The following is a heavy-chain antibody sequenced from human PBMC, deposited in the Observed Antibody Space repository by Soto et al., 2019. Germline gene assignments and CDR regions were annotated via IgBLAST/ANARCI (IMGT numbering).Heavy chain of an antibody. CDR3: ARWGTTGGLDV. J-gene: IGHJ4*02. V-gene: IGHV3-30*19. CDR2: TSYDGSNK. Sequence: QVQLVESGGGVVQPGASLRLSCVGSGFTFRSYVIHWVRQAPGKGLEWVALTSYDGSNKYYDDSVKGRFTISRDNSRNTVDLHMDRLRLEDTALYYCARWGTTGGLDVWGQGTLVSVSS. D-gene: IGHD3-16*01. CDR1: GFTFRSYV.